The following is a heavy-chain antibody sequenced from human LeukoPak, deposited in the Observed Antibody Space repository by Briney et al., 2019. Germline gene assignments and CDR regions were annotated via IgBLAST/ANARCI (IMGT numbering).Heavy chain of an antibody. CDR3: AGGRQLGRLDY. CDR2: INPHGGST. D-gene: IGHD3-16*01. CDR1: GYTFSTYY. J-gene: IGHJ4*02. V-gene: IGHV1-46*01. Sequence: ASVKVSCKTSGYTFSTYYVHWVRLAPGQGLDWMGIINPHGGSTSYPQKFPGRVTMTSDTSTGTVYMDLNSLTSEDTAVYYCAGGRQLGRLDYWGQGTLVTVSS.